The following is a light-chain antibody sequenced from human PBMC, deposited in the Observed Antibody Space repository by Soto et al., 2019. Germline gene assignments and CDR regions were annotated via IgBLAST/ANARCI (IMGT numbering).Light chain of an antibody. CDR2: EVT. J-gene: IGLJ1*01. V-gene: IGLV2-14*01. CDR1: GSDVGGYDY. Sequence: QAVLTQPGSVCGSPGQAIAISCTGTGSDVGGYDYVSWYQHHPGKAPKVMIYEVTNRPSGVSNRFSGSKSGNTASLTISGLLAEEEADYYCSSYTSSSNYVFGTGTNVTVL. CDR3: SSYTSSSNYV.